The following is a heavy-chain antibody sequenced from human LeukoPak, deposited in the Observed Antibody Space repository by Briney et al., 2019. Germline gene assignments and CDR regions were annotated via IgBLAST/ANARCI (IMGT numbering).Heavy chain of an antibody. Sequence: QPGGSLRLSCAASGSTFSSYGMHWVRQAPGKGLEWVAFIRYDGSNKYYADSVKGRFTISRDNSKNTLYLQMNSLRAEDTAVYYCAKSPGRYCSSTSCKGHWGQGTLVTVSS. CDR3: AKSPGRYCSSTSCKGH. V-gene: IGHV3-30*02. CDR1: GSTFSSYG. J-gene: IGHJ4*02. D-gene: IGHD2-2*01. CDR2: IRYDGSNK.